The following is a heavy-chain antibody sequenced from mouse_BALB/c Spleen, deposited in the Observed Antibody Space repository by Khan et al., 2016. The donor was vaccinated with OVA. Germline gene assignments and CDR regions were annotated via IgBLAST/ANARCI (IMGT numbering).Heavy chain of an antibody. J-gene: IGHJ4*01. Sequence: QVQLKQSGPGLVAPSPSLSITCTISGFSLTNYGVHWVRQPPGKGLEWLVLMWSDGSATYNSALKSRLTISMDNSKSQVFLKMHSLQTDDTAMYFCARQPYYHYNVMDYWGQGTSVTVSS. D-gene: IGHD2-10*01. CDR3: ARQPYYHYNVMDY. CDR1: GFSLTNYG. CDR2: MWSDGSA. V-gene: IGHV2-6-1*01.